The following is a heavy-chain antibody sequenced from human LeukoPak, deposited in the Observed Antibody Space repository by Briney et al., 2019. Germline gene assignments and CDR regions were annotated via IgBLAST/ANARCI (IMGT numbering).Heavy chain of an antibody. D-gene: IGHD6-13*01. V-gene: IGHV3-23*01. CDR2: ISGSGGST. Sequence: PGGSLRLSCAASGFTFSSYAMSWVRQAPGKGLEWVSTISGSGGSTYYADSVKGRFTISRDNSKNTLYLQMNSLRAEDTAVYYCAKVSGIAAAGGYFHYWGQGTLVTVSS. J-gene: IGHJ4*02. CDR1: GFTFSSYA. CDR3: AKVSGIAAAGGYFHY.